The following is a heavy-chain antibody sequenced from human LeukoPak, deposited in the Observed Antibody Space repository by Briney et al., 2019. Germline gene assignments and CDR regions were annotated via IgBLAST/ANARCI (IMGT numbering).Heavy chain of an antibody. V-gene: IGHV3-53*01. CDR1: GFTVSSNY. CDR2: IYPDDTT. CDR3: AKVLWFGEPTEYYYYMDV. Sequence: GGSLRLSCAASGFTVSSNYMSWVRQAPGKGLEWVSVIYPDDTTYYADSVKGRFTISRDNSKNTLHLQMNSLRAEDTAVYYCAKVLWFGEPTEYYYYMDVWGKGTTVTISS. J-gene: IGHJ6*03. D-gene: IGHD3-10*01.